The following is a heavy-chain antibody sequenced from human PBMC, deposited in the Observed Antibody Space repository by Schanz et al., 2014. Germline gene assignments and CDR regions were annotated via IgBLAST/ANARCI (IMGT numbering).Heavy chain of an antibody. V-gene: IGHV3-66*01. CDR1: GFSVCNNY. D-gene: IGHD6-13*01. CDR3: ARGSSSWPQSFDY. Sequence: EVQLVESGGGLVQPGGSLRLSCAASGFSVCNNYMSWVRQAPGKGLEWVSIIYSGGSTYYADSVKGRFTISRDNSKNTLYVQMNSLRAEDTAVYYCARGSSSWPQSFDYWGQGTLVTVSS. J-gene: IGHJ4*02. CDR2: IYSGGST.